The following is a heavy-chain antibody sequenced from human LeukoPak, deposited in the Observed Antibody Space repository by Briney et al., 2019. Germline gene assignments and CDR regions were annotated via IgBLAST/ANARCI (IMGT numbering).Heavy chain of an antibody. CDR1: GGSIKYYY. CDR3: ARGKAAAASTLPFDP. V-gene: IGHV4-59*01. CDR2: IYYSGST. D-gene: IGHD6-13*01. Sequence: SETLSLTCTVSGGSIKYYYWNWIRQPPGKGLEWIGHIYYSGSTNYNSSLKSRVTISVDTSRNQFSLKLSSLTAADTAVYYCARGKAAAASTLPFDPWGQGTLVTVSS. J-gene: IGHJ5*02.